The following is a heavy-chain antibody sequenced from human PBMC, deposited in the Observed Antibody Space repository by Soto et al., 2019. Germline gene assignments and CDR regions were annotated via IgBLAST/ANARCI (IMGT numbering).Heavy chain of an antibody. V-gene: IGHV3-23*01. Sequence: EVRLLESGGGLAQPEGSLRLSCAASGFTFSSSAMNWVRQAPGKGLEWVSSIRVGGGDTFYADSVRGRFTVSRDISRNTLYLQMNSLRAEDTAIYYCAKCSVGTVRSSGWCNWFDPWGQGTLVTVSS. J-gene: IGHJ5*02. CDR1: GFTFSSSA. D-gene: IGHD6-19*01. CDR3: AKCSVGTVRSSGWCNWFDP. CDR2: IRVGGGDT.